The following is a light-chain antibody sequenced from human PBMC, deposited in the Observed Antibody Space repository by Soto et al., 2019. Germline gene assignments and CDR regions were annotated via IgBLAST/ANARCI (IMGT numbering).Light chain of an antibody. CDR3: QQYSSYSPLT. CDR2: DAY. CDR1: QSISSW. Sequence: DIQMTQSPSTLSASVGDRVTITCRASQSISSWLAWYQQKPGKAPKLLIYDAYSLESGTPSRFSGRRSGTAFTLTIASVQPEHFATYYCQQYSSYSPLTFGGGTKVDIK. J-gene: IGKJ4*01. V-gene: IGKV1-5*01.